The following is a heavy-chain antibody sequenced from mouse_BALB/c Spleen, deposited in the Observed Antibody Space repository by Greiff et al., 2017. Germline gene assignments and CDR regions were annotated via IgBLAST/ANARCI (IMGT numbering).Heavy chain of an antibody. CDR1: GFSLTGYG. Sequence: VKVVESGPGLVAPSQSLSITCTVSGFSLTGYGVNWVRQPPGKGLEWLGMIWGDGSTDYNSALKSRLSISKDNSKSQVFLKMNSLQTDDTARYYCARERYGNYFFYAMDYWGQGTSVTVSS. V-gene: IGHV2-6-7*01. CDR3: ARERYGNYFFYAMDY. CDR2: IWGDGST. J-gene: IGHJ4*01. D-gene: IGHD2-1*01.